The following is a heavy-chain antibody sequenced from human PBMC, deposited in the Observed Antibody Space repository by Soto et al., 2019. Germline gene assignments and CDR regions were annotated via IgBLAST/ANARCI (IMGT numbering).Heavy chain of an antibody. Sequence: ASLKVSCKASGYTFTSYGISWVRQAPGQGLEWMGWISAYNGNTNYAQKLQGRVTMTTDTSTSTAYMELRSLRSDDTAVDYCARGYDILTGYDKPDPYYFDYWGQGTLVTVS. J-gene: IGHJ4*02. CDR3: ARGYDILTGYDKPDPYYFDY. CDR2: ISAYNGNT. D-gene: IGHD3-9*01. V-gene: IGHV1-18*01. CDR1: GYTFTSYG.